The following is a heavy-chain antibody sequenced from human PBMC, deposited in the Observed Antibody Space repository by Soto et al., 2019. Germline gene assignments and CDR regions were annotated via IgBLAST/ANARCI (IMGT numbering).Heavy chain of an antibody. D-gene: IGHD3-22*01. CDR1: GRSITSYY. CDR3: ARTYDSNGYANELDS. CDR2: IYDNGIT. Sequence: QVVLQESGPGLVKPSETLSLTCSVSGRSITSYYWSWVRPPPGKGLEWIGYIYDNGITSQNPSLKSRVTMSADTSQNQFSLKLTSVTGADTAGYYCARTYDSNGYANELDSWGQGILVTVPS. V-gene: IGHV4-59*12. J-gene: IGHJ4*02.